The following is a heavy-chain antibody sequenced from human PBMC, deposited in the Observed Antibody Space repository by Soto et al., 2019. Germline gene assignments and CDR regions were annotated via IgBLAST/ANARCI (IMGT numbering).Heavy chain of an antibody. D-gene: IGHD3-10*01. Sequence: GGSLRLSCAASGFSFHTYGMHWVRQVPGKGLVWVACINSGGDTSYYADSVKGRFTISRDNTQNTLQLQMNGLRDDDTAVYYCTSVYVGYYGSGDNGPMFDPWGQGALVTVSS. CDR3: TSVYVGYYGSGDNGPMFDP. CDR2: INSGGDTS. CDR1: GFSFHTYG. V-gene: IGHV3-74*01. J-gene: IGHJ5*02.